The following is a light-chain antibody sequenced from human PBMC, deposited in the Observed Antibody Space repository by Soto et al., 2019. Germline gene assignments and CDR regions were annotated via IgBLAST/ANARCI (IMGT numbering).Light chain of an antibody. Sequence: QSVLTQPASVSGSLGQSITISCTGTSSDIGGYKYVSWYQQHPGKAPKLIIFEVSNRPSGVSDRFSGSNSGNTAPLTISGLQAEDEADYYRTSYSRYRVLVFGGGTKVTVL. CDR3: TSYSRYRVLV. CDR2: EVS. V-gene: IGLV2-14*01. CDR1: SSDIGGYKY. J-gene: IGLJ3*02.